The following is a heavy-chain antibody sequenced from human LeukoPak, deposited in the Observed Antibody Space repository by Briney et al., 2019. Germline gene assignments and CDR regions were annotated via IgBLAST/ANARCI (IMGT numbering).Heavy chain of an antibody. D-gene: IGHD5-24*01. CDR3: AKEMATIRAFDF. Sequence: PGGSLRLSCAASGFTFDDYGMSWVRQAPGKGLEWVSGINWNGGSTGYADSVKGRFTISRDNAKNSLYLQMNSLRAEDTAVYYCAKEMATIRAFDFWGQGTMVTVSS. CDR2: INWNGGST. V-gene: IGHV3-20*04. CDR1: GFTFDDYG. J-gene: IGHJ3*01.